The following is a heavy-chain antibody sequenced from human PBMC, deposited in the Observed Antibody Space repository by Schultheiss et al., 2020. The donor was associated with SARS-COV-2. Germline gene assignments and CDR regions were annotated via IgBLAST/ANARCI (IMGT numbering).Heavy chain of an antibody. J-gene: IGHJ4*02. CDR2: INPNSGGT. CDR1: GYTFTGYY. Sequence: ASVKVSCKASGYTFTGYYMHWVRQAPGQGLEWMGWINPNSGGTNYAQEFQGRVTMTRDTSTSTVYMELSSLRSEDTAVYYCASSSSWYTLSFDYWGQGTLVTVSS. D-gene: IGHD6-13*01. V-gene: IGHV1-2*02. CDR3: ASSSSWYTLSFDY.